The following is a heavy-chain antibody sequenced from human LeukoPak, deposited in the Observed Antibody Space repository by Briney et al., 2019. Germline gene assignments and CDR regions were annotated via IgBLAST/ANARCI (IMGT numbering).Heavy chain of an antibody. Sequence: PSAPLPLTCAVYGGPFSGYYWSWMRHPPGKGLEWIGEINHSRSTNYNTPLKSRVTISVETSKNQFSLTLRSVSAADTAVYYCARKRQQMVGRLRVPESSCFDYWGQGTLVTVSS. CDR2: INHSRST. D-gene: IGHD6-13*01. V-gene: IGHV4-34*01. CDR3: ARKRQQMVGRLRVPESSCFDY. CDR1: GGPFSGYY. J-gene: IGHJ4*02.